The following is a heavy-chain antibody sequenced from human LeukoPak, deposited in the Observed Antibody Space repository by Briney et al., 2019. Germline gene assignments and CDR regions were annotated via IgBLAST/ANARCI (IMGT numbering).Heavy chain of an antibody. J-gene: IGHJ4*02. CDR3: APDLAWGAFDY. D-gene: IGHD7-27*01. Sequence: PGGTLRLSCAASGFSFSYHGMNWVRQAPGKGLEWVSGVSPPGGGTYYADSVKGWFTISRDDSRNTLSLQMNSLRVEDTAVYYCAPDLAWGAFDYWGQGILVAVSS. CDR2: VSPPGGGT. V-gene: IGHV3-23*01. CDR1: GFSFSYHG.